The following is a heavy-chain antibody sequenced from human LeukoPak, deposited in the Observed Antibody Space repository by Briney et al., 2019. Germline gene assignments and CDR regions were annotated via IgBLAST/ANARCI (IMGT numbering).Heavy chain of an antibody. V-gene: IGHV3-33*08. CDR3: ARSGDYRYYYDSSGYYYYFDY. CDR1: GFTFSSYW. J-gene: IGHJ4*02. D-gene: IGHD3-22*01. Sequence: GGSLRLSCAASGFTFSSYWMSWVRQAPGKGLEWVAVIWYDGSNKYYADSVKGRFTISRDNSKNTLYLQMNSLRAEDTAVYYCARSGDYRYYYDSSGYYYYFDYWGQGTLVTVSS. CDR2: IWYDGSNK.